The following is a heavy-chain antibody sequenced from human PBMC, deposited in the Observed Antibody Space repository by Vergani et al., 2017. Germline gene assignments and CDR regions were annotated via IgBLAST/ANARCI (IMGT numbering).Heavy chain of an antibody. J-gene: IGHJ4*02. CDR1: GDFITSGGLS. CDR2: FDYSGST. D-gene: IGHD3-16*01. Sequence: QVLLQESGPRLVKPSQTLALTCTVSGDFITSGGLSWSWIRQRPGKGLEWIGYFDYSGSTHYNPSLKSRVTISVNRSKTQFFLTLTSVTAADTAMYYCARGEDYVWEVASIWGQGTLVTVSS. CDR3: ARGEDYVWEVASI. V-gene: IGHV4-31*03.